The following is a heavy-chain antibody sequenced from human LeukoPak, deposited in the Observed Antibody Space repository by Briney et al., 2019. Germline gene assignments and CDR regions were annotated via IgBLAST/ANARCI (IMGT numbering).Heavy chain of an antibody. CDR2: IKQDGSEK. D-gene: IGHD6-19*01. V-gene: IGHV3-7*01. J-gene: IGHJ4*02. Sequence: GGSLRLSCAASGFTFSSYWMSWVRQAPGKGVEWVANIKQDGSEKYYVDSVKGRFTISRDNANNSLYLQMNSLRAEDTAVYYCARSTVAGTCDYWGQGTLVTVSS. CDR1: GFTFSSYW. CDR3: ARSTVAGTCDY.